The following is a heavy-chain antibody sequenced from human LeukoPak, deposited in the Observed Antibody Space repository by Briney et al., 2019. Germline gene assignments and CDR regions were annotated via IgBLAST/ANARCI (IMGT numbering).Heavy chain of an antibody. J-gene: IGHJ5*02. CDR3: ARDRSLYSSSWYIDP. CDR2: INPNSGGT. V-gene: IGHV1-2*02. D-gene: IGHD6-13*01. Sequence: ASVKVSCKASGYTFTGYYMHWVRQAPGQGLEWMGWINPNSGGTNYAQKFQGRVTMTRDTSISTAYMELSRLRSDDTAVYYCARDRSLYSSSWYIDPWGQGTLVTVSS. CDR1: GYTFTGYY.